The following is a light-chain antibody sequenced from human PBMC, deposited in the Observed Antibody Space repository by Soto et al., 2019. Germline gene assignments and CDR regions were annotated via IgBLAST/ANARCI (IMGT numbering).Light chain of an antibody. CDR3: QQYGPAAWT. J-gene: IGKJ1*01. CDR2: AAS. Sequence: EIVLTQSAGTLSLPPGERATLSCSASQTVSGSYLAWFQQKPGQAPRLLIYAASTRAAGVPDRFSGSGSGTDFSLTINRLEPEDFAVYYCQQYGPAAWTFGQGTKVEIK. CDR1: QTVSGSY. V-gene: IGKV3-20*01.